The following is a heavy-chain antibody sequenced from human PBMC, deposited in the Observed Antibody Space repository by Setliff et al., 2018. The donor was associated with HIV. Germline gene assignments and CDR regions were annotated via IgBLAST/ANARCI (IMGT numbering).Heavy chain of an antibody. Sequence: ASVKVSCKASGYTFTGYYMHWVRQAPGQGLEWMGRINPNSGGTNYAQKFQGRVTMTRDTSISTAYIELSRLRSDDTAVYYCARVTTTVTAYYYYYMDVWGKGTTVTVSS. V-gene: IGHV1-2*06. J-gene: IGHJ6*03. CDR1: GYTFTGYY. CDR2: INPNSGGT. CDR3: ARVTTTVTAYYYYYMDV. D-gene: IGHD4-17*01.